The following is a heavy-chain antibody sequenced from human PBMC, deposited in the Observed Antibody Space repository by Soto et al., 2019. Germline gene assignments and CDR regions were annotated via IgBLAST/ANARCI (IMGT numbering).Heavy chain of an antibody. Sequence: LPETLSLTCTVSGGSISSYHWIWIRQSPGKGLEWIGYVFYTGSTKYNPALKRRVTISVDTSKNQFSLKLSSVSAADTGLYYCARSYSGTFYGYDTWGQGILVTVSS. V-gene: IGHV4-59*12. CDR2: VFYTGST. CDR1: GGSISSYH. CDR3: ARSYSGTFYGYDT. J-gene: IGHJ5*02. D-gene: IGHD1-26*01.